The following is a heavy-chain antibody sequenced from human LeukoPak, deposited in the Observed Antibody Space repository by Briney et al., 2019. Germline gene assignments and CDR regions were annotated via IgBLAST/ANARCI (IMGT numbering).Heavy chain of an antibody. D-gene: IGHD2-21*02. CDR3: ARVEYCGGDCNFDY. Sequence: ASVKVSCKASGYTFTGDNMHWVRQAPGQGLEWMGRINPNSGGTNYAQKFQGRVTMTRDTSISTAYMELSRLRSGDTAVYYCARVEYCGGDCNFDYWGQGTLVTVSS. CDR1: GYTFTGDN. V-gene: IGHV1-2*06. CDR2: INPNSGGT. J-gene: IGHJ4*02.